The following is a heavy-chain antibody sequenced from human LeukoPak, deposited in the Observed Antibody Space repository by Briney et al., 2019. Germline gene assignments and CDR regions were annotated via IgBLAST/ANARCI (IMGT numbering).Heavy chain of an antibody. CDR2: INPNSGGT. J-gene: IGHJ4*02. V-gene: IGHV1-2*02. CDR1: GYTFTGYY. Sequence: ASVKVSCKASGYTFTGYYMHWVRQAPGQGLEWMGWINPNSGGTNYAQKFQGRVTMTRDTSISTAYMELSRVRSDDTAVYYCAREGYSSGNFDYWGQGTLVTVSS. D-gene: IGHD6-19*01. CDR3: AREGYSSGNFDY.